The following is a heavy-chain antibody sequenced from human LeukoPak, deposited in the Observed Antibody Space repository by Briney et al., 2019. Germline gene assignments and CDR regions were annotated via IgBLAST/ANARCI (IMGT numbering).Heavy chain of an antibody. V-gene: IGHV3-33*08. Sequence: GGSLRLSCAASGFTFSSYWMSWVRQAPGKGLDWVAIIWYDGSNKYYADSVKGRFTISRDDSKNTLYLQMNSLRAEDTAVYYCAREADYYDSSGYRYTMDVWGQGTTVTVSS. CDR1: GFTFSSYW. CDR2: IWYDGSNK. CDR3: AREADYYDSSGYRYTMDV. J-gene: IGHJ6*02. D-gene: IGHD3-22*01.